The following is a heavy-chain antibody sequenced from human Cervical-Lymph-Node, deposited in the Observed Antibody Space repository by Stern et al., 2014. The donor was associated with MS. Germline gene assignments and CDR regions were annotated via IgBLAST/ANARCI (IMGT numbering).Heavy chain of an antibody. CDR3: AKDLGRRGSYN. V-gene: IGHV3-23*04. D-gene: IGHD3-16*01. J-gene: IGHJ4*02. CDR1: GFTFSSYA. Sequence: VQLVQSGGGLEQPGGSLRLSCAVSGFTFSSYAMSWVRQAPGKGLVWVSGISGNGGTTYYGDSMKGRFTISRDNSKNIVFLQMNNLRPDDTAIYYCAKDLGRRGSYNWGQGTLVTVSP. CDR2: ISGNGGTT.